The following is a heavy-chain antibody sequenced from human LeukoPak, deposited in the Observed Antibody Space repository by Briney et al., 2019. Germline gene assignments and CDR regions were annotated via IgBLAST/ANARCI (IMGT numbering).Heavy chain of an antibody. CDR3: ATRYSSSWYYPYYYMDV. Sequence: SETLSLTCTVSGGSISSYYWSWIRQPPGKGLEWIGYIYTSGSANYNPSLTSRVTISVDTSNNQFSMKLSSVTAADTAVYYCATRYSSSWYYPYYYMDVWGKGTTVTVSS. J-gene: IGHJ6*03. D-gene: IGHD6-13*01. CDR2: IYTSGSA. CDR1: GGSISSYY. V-gene: IGHV4-4*09.